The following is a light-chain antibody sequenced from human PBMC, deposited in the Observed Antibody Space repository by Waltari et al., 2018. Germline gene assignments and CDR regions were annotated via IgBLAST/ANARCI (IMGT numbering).Light chain of an antibody. Sequence: QSVLTQPPSASGTPGQRVTISCSGSSSNIGSNYVYWYQQLPGTAPKLLIYRNNQRPQGVPDRFSGSKSGTPASLAISGLRSEDEADYYCAAWDDSLSGPVFGGGTKLTVL. CDR2: RNN. V-gene: IGLV1-47*01. CDR1: SSNIGSNY. CDR3: AAWDDSLSGPV. J-gene: IGLJ2*01.